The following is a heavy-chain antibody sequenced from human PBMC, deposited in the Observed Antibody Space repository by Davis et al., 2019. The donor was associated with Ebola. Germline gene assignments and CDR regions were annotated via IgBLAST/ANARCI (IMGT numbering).Heavy chain of an antibody. Sequence: PGGSLRLSCAASGFTFSSHGMHWVRQAPGKGLEWVAVIWYDGSNKYYADSVKGRFTISRDNSKNTLYLQMNRRRADDTALYYCAKGGDRYFYHYQGMDVGGQGTTVTVSS. CDR1: GFTFSSHG. V-gene: IGHV3-33*06. D-gene: IGHD2/OR15-2a*01. CDR2: IWYDGSNK. J-gene: IGHJ6*02. CDR3: AKGGDRYFYHYQGMDV.